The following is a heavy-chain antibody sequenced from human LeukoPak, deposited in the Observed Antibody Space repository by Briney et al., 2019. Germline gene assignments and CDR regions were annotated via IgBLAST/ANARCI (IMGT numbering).Heavy chain of an antibody. J-gene: IGHJ4*02. CDR2: IYYRGTT. CDR1: GGSISSDVYY. D-gene: IGHD5-12*01. V-gene: IGHV4-30-4*01. CDR3: VRHDGRGGATMGALDS. Sequence: TSETLSLTCTVSGGSISSDVYYWSWIRQPPGKGLEWIGYIYYRGTTYYNPSLKSRVTISVDTSKNQFSLKLSSVTAADTAVYYCVRHDGRGGATMGALDSWGQGSLVTVSS.